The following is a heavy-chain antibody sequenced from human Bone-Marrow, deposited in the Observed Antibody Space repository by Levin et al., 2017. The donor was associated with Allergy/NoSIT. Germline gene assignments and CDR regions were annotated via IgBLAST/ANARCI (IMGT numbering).Heavy chain of an antibody. V-gene: IGHV4-59*01. J-gene: IGHJ6*02. CDR2: VYFSGSA. CDR3: ASRGYYYGMDV. CDR1: GASISSYY. Sequence: SETLSLTCTVSGASISSYYWTWVRQPPGKGLEWIAFVYFSGSANYNPSLKSRLTTSIDTSKSQFLLQLNSVTTADTAVYFCASRGYYYGMDVWGQGTAVTVSS.